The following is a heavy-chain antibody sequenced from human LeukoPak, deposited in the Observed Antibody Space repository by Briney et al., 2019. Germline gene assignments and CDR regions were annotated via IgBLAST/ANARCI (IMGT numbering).Heavy chain of an antibody. CDR1: GGSFSGYY. CDR3: ARDRQQLDI. D-gene: IGHD6-13*01. Sequence: SETLSLTCAVYGGSFSGYYWSWIRQPPGKGLEWTGEINHSGSTNYNPSLKSRVTISVDTSKNQFSLKLSSVTAADTAVYYCARDRQQLDIWGQGTLVTVSS. CDR2: INHSGST. J-gene: IGHJ4*02. V-gene: IGHV4-34*01.